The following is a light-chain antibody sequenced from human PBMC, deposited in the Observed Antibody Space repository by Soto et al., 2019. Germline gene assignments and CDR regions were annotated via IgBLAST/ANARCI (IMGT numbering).Light chain of an antibody. J-gene: IGLJ2*01. V-gene: IGLV1-44*01. Sequence: QSVLTQPPSASGTPGQRVTISCSGSSSNIGSNTVNWYQQLPGTAPKLLIYSNNQRPSGLPDRFSGSKSGTSASLAISGLQSEDEADYYCAAWDDSLNGLFGGGTQLTVL. CDR2: SNN. CDR3: AAWDDSLNGL. CDR1: SSNIGSNT.